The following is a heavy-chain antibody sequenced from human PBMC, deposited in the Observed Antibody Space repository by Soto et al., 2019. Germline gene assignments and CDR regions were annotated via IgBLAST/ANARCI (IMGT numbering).Heavy chain of an antibody. D-gene: IGHD6-13*01. V-gene: IGHV4-34*01. CDR2: INHSGST. CDR1: GGSFSGYY. Sequence: SETLSLTCAVYGGSFSGYYWSWIRQPPGKGLEWIGEINHSGSTNYNPSLKSRVTISVDTSKNQFSLKLSSVTAADTAVYYCARIGRYSSSWYRPHYFDYWGQGTLVTVSS. J-gene: IGHJ4*02. CDR3: ARIGRYSSSWYRPHYFDY.